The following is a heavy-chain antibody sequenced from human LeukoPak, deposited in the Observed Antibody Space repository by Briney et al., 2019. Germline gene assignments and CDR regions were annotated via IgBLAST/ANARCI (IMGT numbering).Heavy chain of an antibody. J-gene: IGHJ5*02. Sequence: SETLSLTCAVYGGFFSGYYWSWIRQPPGKGLEWIGEINHSGSTNYNPSLKSRVTISVDTSKNQFSLKLSSVTTADTAVYYCARKVVPAAAVKQNLNWFDPWGQGTLVTVSS. CDR2: INHSGST. V-gene: IGHV4-34*01. D-gene: IGHD2-2*01. CDR1: GGFFSGYY. CDR3: ARKVVPAAAVKQNLNWFDP.